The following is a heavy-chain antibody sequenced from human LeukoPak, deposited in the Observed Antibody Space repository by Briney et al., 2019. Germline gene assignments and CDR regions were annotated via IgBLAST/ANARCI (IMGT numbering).Heavy chain of an antibody. CDR1: GFSFDDYA. CDR2: ISWNSDNI. Sequence: GGSLRLSCAASGFSFDDYAMHWVRQAPGKGLEWVSGISWNSDNIEYADSVKGRFTISRDNAKNSLYLQMNSLRAEDTALYYCAKDKIGCSGGSCYNFDYWGQGTLVTVSS. D-gene: IGHD2-15*01. CDR3: AKDKIGCSGGSCYNFDY. V-gene: IGHV3-9*01. J-gene: IGHJ4*02.